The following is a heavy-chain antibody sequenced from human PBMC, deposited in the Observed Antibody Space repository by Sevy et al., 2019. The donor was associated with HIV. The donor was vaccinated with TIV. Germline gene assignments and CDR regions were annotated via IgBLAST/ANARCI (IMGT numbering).Heavy chain of an antibody. D-gene: IGHD7-27*01. Sequence: ASVKVSCKASGGTFSSYAISWVRQAPGQGLEWMGGIIPIFGTANYAQKFQGRVTITADESTSTAYMELGSLRSEDTAVYYCARDGLITGDKGLLYYGMDVWGQGTTVTVSS. V-gene: IGHV1-69*13. J-gene: IGHJ6*02. CDR2: IIPIFGTA. CDR1: GGTFSSYA. CDR3: ARDGLITGDKGLLYYGMDV.